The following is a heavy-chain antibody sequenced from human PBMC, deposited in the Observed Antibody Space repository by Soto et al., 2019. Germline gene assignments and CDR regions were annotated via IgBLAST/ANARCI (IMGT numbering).Heavy chain of an antibody. V-gene: IGHV3-53*04. CDR1: GIPVSSNY. J-gene: IGHJ6*02. CDR3: ARDGPYYYASRMDV. D-gene: IGHD3-10*01. CDR2: LHSGGDT. Sequence: EVRLVESGGGLVQPGGSLRLSCVASGIPVSSNYMTWVRQAPGKGLEWVSVLHSGGDTYYANSVKGRFTISRHDSTNTLFLQMTSLTAEDTAVYYCARDGPYYYASRMDVWGQGTTVTVSS.